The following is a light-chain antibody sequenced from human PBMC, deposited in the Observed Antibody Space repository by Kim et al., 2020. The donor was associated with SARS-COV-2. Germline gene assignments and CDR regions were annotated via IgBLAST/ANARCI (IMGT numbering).Light chain of an antibody. CDR1: QDMSSL. V-gene: IGKV1D-13*01. J-gene: IGKJ4*01. Sequence: ASVGDRVTMTCRASQDMSSLFDWYQQKPGKAPKLLICDASSLESGVPSRFSGSGSGTDFTLTISSLQPEDVATYYCQQFYDYPLTFGGGTKVDIK. CDR3: QQFYDYPLT. CDR2: DAS.